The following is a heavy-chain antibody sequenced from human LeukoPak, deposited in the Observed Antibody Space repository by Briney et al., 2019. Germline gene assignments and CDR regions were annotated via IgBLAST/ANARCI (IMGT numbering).Heavy chain of an antibody. J-gene: IGHJ5*02. CDR1: GGSLRGYY. Sequence: SETLSLTCAVYGGSLRGYYWSWIRQPPGKGLEWIGEINHSGSTNYNPSLKSRVTISVDTSKNQFSLKLSSVTAADTAVYYCARAPIVVVPAAGTGWFDPWGQGTLVTVSS. V-gene: IGHV4-34*01. CDR3: ARAPIVVVPAAGTGWFDP. CDR2: INHSGST. D-gene: IGHD2-2*01.